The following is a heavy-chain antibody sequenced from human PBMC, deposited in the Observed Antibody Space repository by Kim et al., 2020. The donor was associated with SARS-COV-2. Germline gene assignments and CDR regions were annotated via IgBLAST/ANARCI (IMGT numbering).Heavy chain of an antibody. CDR3: AKQRYSGSLPYYYFGMDV. CDR2: IYPGDSDT. D-gene: IGHD1-26*01. J-gene: IGHJ6*02. CDR1: GYSFTSYW. V-gene: IGHV5-51*01. Sequence: GESLKISCKGSGYSFTSYWIGWVRQMPGKGLEWMGIIYPGDSDTRYSPSFQGQVTISADKSISTAYLQWSSLKASDTAIYYCAKQRYSGSLPYYYFGMDVWGQGTKVTVSS.